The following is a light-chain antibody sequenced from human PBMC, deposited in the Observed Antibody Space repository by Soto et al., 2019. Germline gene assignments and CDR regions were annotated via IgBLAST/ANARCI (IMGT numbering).Light chain of an antibody. J-gene: IGLJ1*01. Sequence: QSALTQPASMSGSPGQSITISCTGTSSDFGNYNLVSWYQQYPGKAPKLLIYEATKRPSGVSNRFSGSKSVNTASLTISGLQAEDEADYYCCSYVGSSTHVFGTGTKVTVL. CDR1: SSDFGNYNL. CDR3: CSYVGSSTHV. CDR2: EAT. V-gene: IGLV2-23*01.